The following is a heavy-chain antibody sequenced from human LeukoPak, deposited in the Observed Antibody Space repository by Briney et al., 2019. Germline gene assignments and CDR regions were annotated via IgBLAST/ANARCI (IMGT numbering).Heavy chain of an antibody. CDR3: ALGSYFDY. CDR1: GFNFRSNW. Sequence: GGSLRLSCVVSGFNFRSNWMSWVRQAPGKGLEWVANIKQDGSEKHYVDSVKGRFTISRDNSKNSLYLQMNILGVEDTAVYYCALGSYFDYWGQGTLVTVSS. V-gene: IGHV3-7*01. D-gene: IGHD1-26*01. J-gene: IGHJ4*02. CDR2: IKQDGSEK.